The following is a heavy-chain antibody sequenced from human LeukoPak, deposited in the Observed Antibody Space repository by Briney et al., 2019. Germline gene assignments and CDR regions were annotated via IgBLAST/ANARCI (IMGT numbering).Heavy chain of an antibody. V-gene: IGHV4-30-4*01. D-gene: IGHD3-16*01. J-gene: IGHJ5*02. Sequence: SETLSLTCTVSGGSISSGDYYWSWIRQPPGKGLEWIGYIYYSGSTYYNPTLKSRVTVSVDTSKNQFSLKLSSVTAADTAVYYCARDSARYGGWFDPWGQGTLVIVSS. CDR2: IYYSGST. CDR1: GGSISSGDYY. CDR3: ARDSARYGGWFDP.